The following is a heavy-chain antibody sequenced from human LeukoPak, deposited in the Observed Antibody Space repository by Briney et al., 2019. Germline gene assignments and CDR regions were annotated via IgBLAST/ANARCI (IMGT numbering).Heavy chain of an antibody. D-gene: IGHD3-10*01. CDR3: ARSGLLWYPGYYMDV. CDR1: SGSINTYY. CDR2: IYYSGNT. Sequence: SETLSLTRTVSSGSINTYYWTWIRQPPGKGLEWIGYIYYSGNTNYSPSLKSRVTMSVDTSKNQFSLKLSSVTAADTAVYYCARSGLLWYPGYYMDVWGKGTTVTISS. J-gene: IGHJ6*03. V-gene: IGHV4-59*12.